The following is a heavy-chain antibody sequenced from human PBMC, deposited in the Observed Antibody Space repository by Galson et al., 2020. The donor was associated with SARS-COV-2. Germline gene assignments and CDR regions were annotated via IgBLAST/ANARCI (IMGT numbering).Heavy chain of an antibody. CDR1: GDSVSSDSAA. Sequence: SETLSLTCAISGDSVSSDSAAWNWIRQSPSRGLEWLGRTYYRSKWYNDYVQSVESRITIKPDTSRNQFSLHLDSVTPEDTAIYYCARDFQYSIDYWCHGALGTVSP. J-gene: IGHJ4*01. CDR3: ARDFQYSIDY. CDR2: TYYRSKWYN. D-gene: IGHD6-13*01. V-gene: IGHV6-1*01.